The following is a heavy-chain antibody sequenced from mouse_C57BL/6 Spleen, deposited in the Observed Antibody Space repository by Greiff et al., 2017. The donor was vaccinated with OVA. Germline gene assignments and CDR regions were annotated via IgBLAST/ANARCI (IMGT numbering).Heavy chain of an antibody. CDR2: INPGSGGT. J-gene: IGHJ4*01. V-gene: IGHV1-54*01. CDR1: GYAFTNYL. Sequence: QVQLQQSGAELVRPGTSVKVSCKASGYAFTNYLIEWVKQRPGQGLEWIGVINPGSGGTNYNEKFKGKATLTAVKSSSTAYMQLSSLRSVDCAVSFYARQDAPITTGYYARDYWGQGTTVTVSS. D-gene: IGHD1-1*01. CDR3: ARQDAPITTGYYARDY.